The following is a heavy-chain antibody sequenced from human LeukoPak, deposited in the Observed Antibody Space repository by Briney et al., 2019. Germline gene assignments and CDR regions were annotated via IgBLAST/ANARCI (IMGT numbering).Heavy chain of an antibody. CDR1: GFTFSSYS. D-gene: IGHD2-21*02. Sequence: GGSLRLSCAASGFTFSSYSMNWVRQAPGKGLEWLSFIIGSTGSTIYYADSVKGRFTISRDNSKDTLYLQMSGLRAEDPAVYYCATSAHIEVGTAPPPDYWGQGTLVTVTS. CDR2: IIGSTGSTI. V-gene: IGHV3-48*01. CDR3: ATSAHIEVGTAPPPDY. J-gene: IGHJ4*02.